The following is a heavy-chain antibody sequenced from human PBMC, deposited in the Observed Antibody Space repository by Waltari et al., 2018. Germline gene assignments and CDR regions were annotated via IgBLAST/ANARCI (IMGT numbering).Heavy chain of an antibody. V-gene: IGHV1-3*01. CDR3: ARDGYCSGGSCYSGWSDP. D-gene: IGHD2-15*01. Sequence: QVQLVQSGAEVKKPGASVKVSCTASGFSFTNFAVHWVRQAPGQRLEWMGWINAANDNTRYSQKFQDRVTITRDTSASTAYMELSSLRSEDTAVYYCARDGYCSGGSCYSGWSDPWGQGTLVIVSS. J-gene: IGHJ5*02. CDR2: INAANDNT. CDR1: GFSFTNFA.